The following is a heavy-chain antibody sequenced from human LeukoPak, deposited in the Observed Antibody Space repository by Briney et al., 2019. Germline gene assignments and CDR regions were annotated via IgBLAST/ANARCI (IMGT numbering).Heavy chain of an antibody. D-gene: IGHD1-20*01. J-gene: IGHJ4*02. CDR1: GFTFISYA. V-gene: IGHV3-23*01. CDR3: ANLGNWNDVRDY. CDR2: ISAGGGTI. Sequence: PGGSLRLSCAASGFTFISYAMTWVRQAPGKGLEWVSAISAGGGTILYADPVKGRFTISRDNSKNTLYLQMNSLRAEDTAVYYCANLGNWNDVRDYWGQGTLVTVSS.